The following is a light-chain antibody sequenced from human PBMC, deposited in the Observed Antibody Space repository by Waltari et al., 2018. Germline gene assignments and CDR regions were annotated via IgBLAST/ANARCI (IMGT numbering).Light chain of an antibody. V-gene: IGLV2-18*02. Sequence: QAALTQPPPVSKSLGQSVTISCTGTSSDIGSYNDVSWYRQYPGTAPRLLMYDVNKRPSGVSDRFSGSKSDNTASLTISGLQAEDEADYYCFSYRRGTTLVFGGGTRVTVL. CDR2: DVN. CDR1: SSDIGSYND. J-gene: IGLJ2*01. CDR3: FSYRRGTTLV.